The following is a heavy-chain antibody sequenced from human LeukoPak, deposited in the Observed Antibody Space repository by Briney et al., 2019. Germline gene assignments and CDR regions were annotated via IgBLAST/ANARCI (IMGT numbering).Heavy chain of an antibody. CDR3: ARGPSGYHNT. D-gene: IGHD5-12*01. J-gene: IGHJ4*02. V-gene: IGHV3-30*14. CDR2: ISYDGSDK. Sequence: GGSLRLSCAASGFNFDTYAMHWVRQAPGKGLEWVAVISYDGSDKYYADSVKGRFTISRDNSKNTLYLQMNSLRAEDTAVYYCARGPSGYHNTGGQGTLVTVSS. CDR1: GFNFDTYA.